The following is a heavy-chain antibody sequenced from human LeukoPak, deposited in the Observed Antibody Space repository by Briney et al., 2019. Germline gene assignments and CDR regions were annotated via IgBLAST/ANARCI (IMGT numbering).Heavy chain of an antibody. CDR3: ARVLARYSSSKYYFDY. Sequence: GASVKVSCKASGYTFTSYYMHWVRQAPGQGLEWMGIINPSGGSTSYAQKFQGRVTMTRDTSTSTVYMELSSLRSEDTAVYYCARVLARYSSSKYYFDYWGQGTLVTVSS. CDR1: GYTFTSYY. V-gene: IGHV1-46*01. D-gene: IGHD6-13*01. CDR2: INPSGGST. J-gene: IGHJ4*02.